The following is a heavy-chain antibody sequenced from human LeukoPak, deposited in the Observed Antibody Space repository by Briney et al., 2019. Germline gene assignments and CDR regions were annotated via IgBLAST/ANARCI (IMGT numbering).Heavy chain of an antibody. V-gene: IGHV4-39*07. CDR2: IYYSGST. CDR1: GGSISSSSYY. J-gene: IGHJ5*02. D-gene: IGHD6-13*01. CDR3: ARVLSGSSSWYNWFDP. Sequence: SETLSLTCTVSGGSISSSSYYWGWIRQPPGKGLEWIGSIYYSGSTYYNPSLKSRVTISVDTSKNQFSLKLSSVTAADTAVYYCARVLSGSSSWYNWFDPWGQGTLVTVSS.